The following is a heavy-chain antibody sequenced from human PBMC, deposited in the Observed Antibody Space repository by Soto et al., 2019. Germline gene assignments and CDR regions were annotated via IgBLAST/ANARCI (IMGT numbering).Heavy chain of an antibody. CDR3: AARLYATYYYAPYGMDV. J-gene: IGHJ6*02. CDR1: GYTFTSYY. Sequence: QVQLVQSGAEVKKPGASVKVSCKASGYTFTSYYMHWVRQAPGQGLEWMGIINPSGGSTSYAQKFQGRVTMTRDTSTSTVYMELSSLRSEDTAVYYCAARLYATYYYAPYGMDVWGQGTTVTVSS. CDR2: INPSGGST. D-gene: IGHD3-10*01. V-gene: IGHV1-46*01.